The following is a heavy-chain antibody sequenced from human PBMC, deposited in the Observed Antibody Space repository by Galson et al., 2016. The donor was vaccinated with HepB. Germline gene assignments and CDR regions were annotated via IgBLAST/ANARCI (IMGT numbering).Heavy chain of an antibody. V-gene: IGHV3-7*03. J-gene: IGHJ4*02. CDR1: GFTFSAYW. D-gene: IGHD4-17*01. Sequence: SLRLSCAASGFTFSAYWMTWVRQAPGKGLEWVAKINQDSTYVSYVDSVRGRFTISRDNAKNSLYLQMNSLRAEDRAVYYCARFGFHDYDYDYWGRGTLVTVS. CDR3: ARFGFHDYDYDY. CDR2: INQDSTYV.